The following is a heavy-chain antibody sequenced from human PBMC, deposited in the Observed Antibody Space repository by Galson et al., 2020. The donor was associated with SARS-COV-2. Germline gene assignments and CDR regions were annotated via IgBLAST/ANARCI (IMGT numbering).Heavy chain of an antibody. CDR2: IIPILGTA. J-gene: IGHJ6*03. CDR3: ARDLRYSYGYYYYYYMDV. V-gene: IGHV1-69*13. CDR1: GGTFSSYA. D-gene: IGHD5-18*01. Sequence: SVKVSCKASGGTFSSYAISWVRQAPGQGLEWMGGIIPILGTANYAQKVQGRVTITADESTSTAYMELSSLRSEDTAVYYCARDLRYSYGYYYYYYMDVWGKGTTVTVSS.